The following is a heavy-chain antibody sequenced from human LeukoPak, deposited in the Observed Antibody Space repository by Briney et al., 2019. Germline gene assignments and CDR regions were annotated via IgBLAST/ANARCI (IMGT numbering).Heavy chain of an antibody. CDR3: ARDGKTGYYYDSSGYYLDY. Sequence: PGGSLRLSCAASGFTFSSYSMSWVRQAPGKGLVWVSSISSSSSYISYADSVKGRFTISRDNVKSPLYLQMNSLRAEDTAVYYCARDGKTGYYYDSSGYYLDYWGQGTLVTVSS. D-gene: IGHD3-22*01. CDR1: GFTFSSYS. V-gene: IGHV3-21*01. J-gene: IGHJ4*02. CDR2: ISSSSSYI.